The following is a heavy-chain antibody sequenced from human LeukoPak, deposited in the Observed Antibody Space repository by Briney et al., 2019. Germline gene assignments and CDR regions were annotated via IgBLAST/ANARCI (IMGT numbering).Heavy chain of an antibody. D-gene: IGHD2-15*01. V-gene: IGHV4-34*01. CDR3: ARKRVQGFVVVVAAFFDY. J-gene: IGHJ4*02. Sequence: PSKTLSLTCAVYGGSFSGYYWSWIRQPPGKGLEWIGEINHSGSTNYNPSLKSRVTISVDTSKNQFSLKLSSVTAADTAVYYCARKRVQGFVVVVAAFFDYWGQGTLVTVSS. CDR2: INHSGST. CDR1: GGSFSGYY.